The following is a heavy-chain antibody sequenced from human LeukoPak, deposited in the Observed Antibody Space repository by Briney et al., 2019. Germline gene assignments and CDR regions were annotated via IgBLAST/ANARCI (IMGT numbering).Heavy chain of an antibody. J-gene: IGHJ6*02. D-gene: IGHD3-10*01. CDR1: GFTVSSNY. Sequence: GGSLRLSCAASGFTVSSNYMSWVLQAPGKGLEWVSVIYSGGSTYYADSVKGRFTISRDNSKNTLYLQMNSLRAEDTAVYYCARAITMVRGYYGMDVWGQGTTVTVSS. CDR2: IYSGGST. V-gene: IGHV3-53*01. CDR3: ARAITMVRGYYGMDV.